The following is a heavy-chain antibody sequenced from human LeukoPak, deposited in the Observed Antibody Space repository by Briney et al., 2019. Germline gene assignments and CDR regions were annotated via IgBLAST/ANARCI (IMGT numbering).Heavy chain of an antibody. J-gene: IGHJ4*02. CDR2: INPSGGST. CDR3: ARAGGAVSDFDY. CDR1: GYTFTSYY. Sequence: ASVTVSCKASGYTFTSYYMHWVRQAPGQGLEWMGIINPSGGSTSYAQKFQGRVTMTRDMSTSTVYMELSSLRSEDTAVYYCARAGGAVSDFDYWGQGTLVTVSS. V-gene: IGHV1-46*01. D-gene: IGHD1-26*01.